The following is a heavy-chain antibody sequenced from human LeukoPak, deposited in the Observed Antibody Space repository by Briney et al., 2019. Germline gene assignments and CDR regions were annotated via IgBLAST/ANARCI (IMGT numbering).Heavy chain of an antibody. D-gene: IGHD1-26*01. CDR2: IWYDGSNK. CDR3: ARPIGSYLFVFDY. J-gene: IGHJ4*02. Sequence: PGRSPRLSCAASGFTFSSYGMHWVRQAPGKGLEWVAVIWYDGSNKYYADSVKGRFTISRDNSKNTLYLQMNSLRAEDTAVYYCARPIGSYLFVFDYWGQGTLVTVSS. CDR1: GFTFSSYG. V-gene: IGHV3-33*01.